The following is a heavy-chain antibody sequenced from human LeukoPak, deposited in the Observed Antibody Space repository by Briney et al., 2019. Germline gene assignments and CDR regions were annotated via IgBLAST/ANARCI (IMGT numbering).Heavy chain of an antibody. Sequence: GRSLRLSCAASGFTFSSYGMHWVRQAPGKGLEWGAVIWYDGSNKYYADSVEGRVTISRDNSKNTLYLQMNSLRAEDTAVYYCARGGYSYAFIDYWGQGTLVTVSS. J-gene: IGHJ4*02. CDR3: ARGGYSYAFIDY. CDR2: IWYDGSNK. V-gene: IGHV3-33*01. CDR1: GFTFSSYG. D-gene: IGHD5-18*01.